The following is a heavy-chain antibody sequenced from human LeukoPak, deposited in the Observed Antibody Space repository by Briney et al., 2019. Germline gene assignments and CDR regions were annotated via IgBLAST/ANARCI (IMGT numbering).Heavy chain of an antibody. Sequence: ASVKVSCKASGSTFTSYSITWVRQAPGQGLEWMGWISAYNGNTNYAQKFQGRVTMTTDTSTSTAYMELRSLRSDDTAVYYCARSDAILGNWFDPWGQGTLVTVSS. D-gene: IGHD3-16*01. J-gene: IGHJ5*02. CDR3: ARSDAILGNWFDP. CDR2: ISAYNGNT. CDR1: GSTFTSYS. V-gene: IGHV1-18*01.